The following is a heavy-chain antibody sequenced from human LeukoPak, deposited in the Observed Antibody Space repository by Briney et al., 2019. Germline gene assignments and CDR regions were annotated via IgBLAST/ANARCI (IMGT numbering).Heavy chain of an antibody. Sequence: GGSLRLSCAASGFTFSSYEMNWVRQAPGKGLEWVSYISSSGSSIYYADSVKGRFTISRDNSKNTLYLQMNSLRAEDTAIYYCARGAHKRDDYGGFFDYWGQGTLVTVSS. CDR1: GFTFSSYE. CDR3: ARGAHKRDDYGGFFDY. V-gene: IGHV3-48*03. D-gene: IGHD4-23*01. J-gene: IGHJ4*02. CDR2: ISSSGSSI.